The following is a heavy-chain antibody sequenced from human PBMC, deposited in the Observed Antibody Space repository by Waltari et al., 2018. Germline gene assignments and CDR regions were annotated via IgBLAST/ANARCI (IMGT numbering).Heavy chain of an antibody. CDR1: GGSISSHY. V-gene: IGHV4-59*11. J-gene: IGHJ5*02. D-gene: IGHD3-16*01. CDR3: ARGGGWDNWFDP. CDR2: IYYSGST. Sequence: QVQLQESGPGLVKPSETLSLTCTVSGGSISSHYWSWIRQPPGKGLEWIGYIYYSGSTNYNPSLKSRVTRSVDTSKNQFSRKLSSVTAADTAVYYCARGGGWDNWFDPWGQGTLVTVSS.